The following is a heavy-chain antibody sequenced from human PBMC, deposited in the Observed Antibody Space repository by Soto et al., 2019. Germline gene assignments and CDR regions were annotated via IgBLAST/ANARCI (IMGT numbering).Heavy chain of an antibody. D-gene: IGHD3-10*01. CDR1: GYTLIDLF. CDR2: FDPEDGET. Sequence: ASLKVSRKFSGYTLIDLFIYLVRQAPGKGLEWMGGFDPEDGETIYAQKFQGRVTMTEDTSTDTAYMELSSLRSEDTAVYYCATVSVFYGSGRPPDYWG. CDR3: ATVSVFYGSGRPPDY. V-gene: IGHV1-24*01. J-gene: IGHJ4*01.